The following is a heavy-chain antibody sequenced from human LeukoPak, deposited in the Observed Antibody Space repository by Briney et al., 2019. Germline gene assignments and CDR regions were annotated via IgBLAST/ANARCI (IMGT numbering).Heavy chain of an antibody. Sequence: GGSLRLSRAASGFTFSSYSMNWVRQAPGKGLEWVSSISSSSSYIYYADSVKGRFTISRDNAKNSLYLQMNSLRAEDTAVYYCARIGYDYVWGSYHKRPDYWGQGTLVTVSS. CDR3: ARIGYDYVWGSYHKRPDY. CDR1: GFTFSSYS. D-gene: IGHD3-16*02. V-gene: IGHV3-21*01. J-gene: IGHJ4*02. CDR2: ISSSSSYI.